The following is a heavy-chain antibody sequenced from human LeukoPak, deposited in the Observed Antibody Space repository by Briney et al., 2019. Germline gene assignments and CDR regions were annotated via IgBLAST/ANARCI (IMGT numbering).Heavy chain of an antibody. V-gene: IGHV4-39*01. J-gene: IGHJ4*02. CDR3: ARSICSSTSCYTGDDY. CDR2: IYYSGST. D-gene: IGHD2-2*02. CDR1: GGSISSSSYY. Sequence: SETLSLTCTVSGGSISSSSYYWGWIHQPPGKGLEWIGSIYYSGSTYYNPSLKSRVTISVDTSKNQFSLKLSSVTAADTAVYYCARSICSSTSCYTGDDYWGQGTLVTVSS.